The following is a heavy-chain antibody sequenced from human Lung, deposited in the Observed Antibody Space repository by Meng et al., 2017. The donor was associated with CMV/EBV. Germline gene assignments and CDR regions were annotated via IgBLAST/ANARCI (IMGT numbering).Heavy chain of an antibody. D-gene: IGHD4-17*01. CDR3: AKDRYSRVYGDYFYYFDY. J-gene: IGHJ4*02. V-gene: IGHV3-23*01. CDR1: FTFSSYA. Sequence: FTFSSYAMNWVRQAPGEGLEWVSVISVGGDSTYYADSVKGRFTVSRDNSENTLYLQMNSLRAEDTAVYFCAKDRYSRVYGDYFYYFDYWGQGALVTVSS. CDR2: ISVGGDST.